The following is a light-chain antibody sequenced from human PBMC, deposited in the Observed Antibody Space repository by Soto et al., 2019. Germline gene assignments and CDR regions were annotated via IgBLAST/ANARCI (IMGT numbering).Light chain of an antibody. CDR2: EVS. CDR1: SSDVGGYNY. Sequence: QSALTQPASVSGSPGQSITISCTGTSSDVGGYNYVSWYRQHPGKAPKLMIYEVSNRPSGFSNRFSGSKSGNTASLTISGLQAEDEADNYCSSYTSSSTLYVFGTGTKVTVL. V-gene: IGLV2-14*01. CDR3: SSYTSSSTLYV. J-gene: IGLJ1*01.